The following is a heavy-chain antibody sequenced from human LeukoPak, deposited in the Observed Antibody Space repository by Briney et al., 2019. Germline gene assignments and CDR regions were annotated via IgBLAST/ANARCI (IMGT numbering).Heavy chain of an antibody. CDR3: ARSAYCSSTSCYSNYYYMDG. CDR2: INHSGST. J-gene: IGHJ6*03. Sequence: SETLSLTCAVYGGSFSGYYWSWLRQPPGKGLEWIGEINHSGSTNYNPSLTSRVTISVDTSKNQFSLKLSSVTAADTAVYYCARSAYCSSTSCYSNYYYMDGGGKGTTVTIS. CDR1: GGSFSGYY. D-gene: IGHD2-2*01. V-gene: IGHV4-34*01.